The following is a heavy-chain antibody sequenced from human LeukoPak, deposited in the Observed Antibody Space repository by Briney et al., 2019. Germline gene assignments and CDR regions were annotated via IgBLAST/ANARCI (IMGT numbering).Heavy chain of an antibody. D-gene: IGHD7-27*01. CDR3: AIGPPNWGMVGY. CDR1: GYPFTSYD. J-gene: IGHJ4*02. CDR2: MSSNNGNT. V-gene: IGHV1-8*01. Sequence: ASVKVSCKASGYPFTSYDINWVRQATGQGLEWMGWMSSNNGNTGYAQKFQGRVTMTRDTSISTAYMELSSLRSEDTAVYYCAIGPPNWGMVGYWGQGTLVTVSP.